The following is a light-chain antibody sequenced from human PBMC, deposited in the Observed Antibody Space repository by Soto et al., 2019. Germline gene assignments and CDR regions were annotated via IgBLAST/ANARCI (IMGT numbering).Light chain of an antibody. V-gene: IGKV3-11*01. CDR1: QSVGSY. Sequence: EIVLIQSPATLSLSPGERATLSCRASQSVGSYLAWYQHKPGQAPRLLISDASNRATGIPARFSGSGSETDFTLTISSLEPEDFAVYYCQQRSNWPRFTFGPGTKVDIK. CDR2: DAS. J-gene: IGKJ3*01. CDR3: QQRSNWPRFT.